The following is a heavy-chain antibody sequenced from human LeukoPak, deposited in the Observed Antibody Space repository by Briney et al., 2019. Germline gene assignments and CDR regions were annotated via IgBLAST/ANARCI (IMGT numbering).Heavy chain of an antibody. Sequence: PGGSLRLSCAASGSTFSSYVMHWVRQAPGKGLEWVAFIRYDGSNKYYADSVKGRFTISRDNSKNTLYLQMNSLRSEDTAVYYCAKGRGSSSWYVWFDPWGQGTLVTVSS. D-gene: IGHD6-13*01. CDR2: IRYDGSNK. J-gene: IGHJ5*02. V-gene: IGHV3-30*02. CDR1: GSTFSSYV. CDR3: AKGRGSSSWYVWFDP.